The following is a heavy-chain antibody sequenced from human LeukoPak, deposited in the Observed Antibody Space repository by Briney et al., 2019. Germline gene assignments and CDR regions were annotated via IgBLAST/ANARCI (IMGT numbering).Heavy chain of an antibody. J-gene: IGHJ6*03. CDR1: GFTFSSYG. CDR2: ISGSGGST. V-gene: IGHV3-23*01. Sequence: GGSLSLSCAASGFTFSSYGMSWVRQAPGKGLEWVSAISGSGGSTYYADSVKGRFTISRDNSKNTLYLQMNSLRAEDTAVYYCAKSHGSGGYYYYYMDVWGKGTTVTISS. CDR3: AKSHGSGGYYYYYMDV. D-gene: IGHD3-10*01.